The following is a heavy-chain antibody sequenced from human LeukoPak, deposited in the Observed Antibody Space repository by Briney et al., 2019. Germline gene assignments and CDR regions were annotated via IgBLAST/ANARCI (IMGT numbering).Heavy chain of an antibody. D-gene: IGHD6-13*01. CDR3: AKARSGNSWYLSD. CDR1: GFTFSSYE. V-gene: IGHV3-48*03. J-gene: IGHJ4*02. Sequence: PGGSLRLSCAASGFTFSSYEMNWVRLAPGKGLEWVSYISSSGSTRYYADSVKGRFTISRDNAKNSLYLQMNSLRAEDTAVYHCAKARSGNSWYLSDWGQGTLVTVSS. CDR2: ISSSGSTR.